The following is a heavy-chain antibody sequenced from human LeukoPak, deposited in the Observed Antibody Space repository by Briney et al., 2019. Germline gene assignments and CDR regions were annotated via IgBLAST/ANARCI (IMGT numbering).Heavy chain of an antibody. D-gene: IGHD3-3*01. CDR2: IYHSGST. CDR1: GYSISSAYY. CDR3: XXXXTIFGVVSDY. J-gene: IGHJ4*02. V-gene: IGHV4-38-2*02. Sequence: PXETLSXXCTVSGYSISSAYYWGWIRPPPGKGLEWIGSIYHSGSTYYNPSLKSRVTISLDTTKNQFSLNLRSVTAADTAVYYXXXXXTIFGVVSDYWGQGTLVTVSS.